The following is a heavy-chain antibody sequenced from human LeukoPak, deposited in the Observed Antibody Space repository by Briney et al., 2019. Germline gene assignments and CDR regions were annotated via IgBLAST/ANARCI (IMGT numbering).Heavy chain of an antibody. Sequence: PGESLRLSCAASGFTFSSYWMHSVRQAPGKGLVWVSRINSDGSSTSYADSVKGRFTISRDNAKNTLYLQMNSLRAEDTAVYYCARDPAPDYDFWSGYYFYYYYYMDVWGKGTTVTVSS. CDR1: GFTFSSYW. CDR2: INSDGSST. J-gene: IGHJ6*03. D-gene: IGHD3-3*01. CDR3: ARDPAPDYDFWSGYYFYYYYYMDV. V-gene: IGHV3-74*01.